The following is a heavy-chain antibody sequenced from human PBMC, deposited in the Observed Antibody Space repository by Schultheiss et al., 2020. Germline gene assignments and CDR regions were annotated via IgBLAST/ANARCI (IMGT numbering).Heavy chain of an antibody. Sequence: GGSLRLSCAASGFTFSDYYMSWIRQAPGKGLEWVSYISSSGSTIYYADSVKGRFTISRDNAKNSLYLQMNSLRAEDTAVYYCARRWGIVVVPAAIDPRFDYWGQGTLVTVSS. CDR3: ARRWGIVVVPAAIDPRFDY. J-gene: IGHJ4*02. D-gene: IGHD2-2*02. V-gene: IGHV3-11*01. CDR1: GFTFSDYY. CDR2: ISSSGSTI.